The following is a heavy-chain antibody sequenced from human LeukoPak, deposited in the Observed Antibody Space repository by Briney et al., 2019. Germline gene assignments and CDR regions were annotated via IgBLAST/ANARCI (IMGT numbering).Heavy chain of an antibody. D-gene: IGHD3-22*01. J-gene: IGHJ3*02. CDR1: RFTFSSYA. CDR2: ISGSGGST. CDR3: ARAWAYYYDQSKIWDASDI. Sequence: GGSLRLSCAASRFTFSSYAMRWVRQAQGNGLEWVSAISGSGGSTYYADSVKGRFIISRDNSKNTLYLQMNSLRAEDTAVYYCARAWAYYYDQSKIWDASDIWGEGTMVTVSS. V-gene: IGHV3-23*01.